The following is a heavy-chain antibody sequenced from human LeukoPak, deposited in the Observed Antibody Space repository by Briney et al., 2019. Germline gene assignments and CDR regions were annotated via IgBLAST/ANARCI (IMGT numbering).Heavy chain of an antibody. CDR3: ASGSGWLVDN. CDR2: ISWNSAGR. V-gene: IGHV3-9*01. CDR1: EFNFDDYA. Sequence: PGGSLRLSCAASEFNFDDYAMHWVRQAPGKGLEWVSGISWNSAGRGYADSVKGRFTISRDNAKNSLYLQMNSLRVEDTAVYYCASGSGWLVDNWGQGALVTVSS. D-gene: IGHD6-19*01. J-gene: IGHJ4*02.